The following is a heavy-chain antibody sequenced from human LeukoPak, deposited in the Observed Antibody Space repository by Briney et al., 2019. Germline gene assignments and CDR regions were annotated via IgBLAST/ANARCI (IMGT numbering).Heavy chain of an antibody. CDR1: GYTFTSYY. D-gene: IGHD1-26*01. V-gene: IGHV1-46*01. Sequence: ASVKVSCKASGYTFTSYYMHWVRQAPGQGLEWMEIINPSGGSTSYAQKFQGRVTMTRDMSTSTVYMELSSLRSEDTAVYSCARAPIIVGATNRYYSYMNVWGKGTTATVSS. J-gene: IGHJ6*03. CDR2: INPSGGST. CDR3: ARAPIIVGATNRYYSYMNV.